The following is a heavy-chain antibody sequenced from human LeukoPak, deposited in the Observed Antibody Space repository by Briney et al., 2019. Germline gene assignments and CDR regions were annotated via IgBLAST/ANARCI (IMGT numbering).Heavy chain of an antibody. Sequence: SQTLSLTCTVSGGSISSLTYYWGWIRQPPGKGLAWIGSIYYSGTTYYSPSLKSRVTISVDRSNNQFSLRLSSVTAADTAVYFCAGYSSGWSSGGGYWGQGTLVTVSS. CDR2: IYYSGTT. D-gene: IGHD6-19*01. CDR1: GGSISSLTYY. V-gene: IGHV4-39*01. CDR3: AGYSSGWSSGGGY. J-gene: IGHJ4*02.